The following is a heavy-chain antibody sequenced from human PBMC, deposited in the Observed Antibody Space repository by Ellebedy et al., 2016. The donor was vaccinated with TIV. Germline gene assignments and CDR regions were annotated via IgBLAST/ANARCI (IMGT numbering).Heavy chain of an antibody. D-gene: IGHD1-26*01. CDR2: INSDGSST. CDR3: ARDWDSPGDYYMDA. V-gene: IGHV3-74*01. CDR1: GFTFRSYW. J-gene: IGHJ6*03. Sequence: GGSLRLXXVVSGFTFRSYWMHWVRQAPGKGLVWVSRINSDGSSTNYADSVKGRFTISRDNAKNTLYLQMNSLRAEDTAVYYCARDWDSPGDYYMDAWGKGTTVTVSS.